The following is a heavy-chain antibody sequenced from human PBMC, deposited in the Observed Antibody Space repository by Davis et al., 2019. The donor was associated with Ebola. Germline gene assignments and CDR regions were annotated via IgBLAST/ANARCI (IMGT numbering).Heavy chain of an antibody. V-gene: IGHV3-33*01. J-gene: IGHJ4*02. Sequence: GESLKISCAASGFTFSSYGMHWVRQAPGKGLEWVAVIWYDGSNKYYADSVKGRFTISRDNAKNSLYLQMNSLRDEDTAVYYCARVRSYYGDSDYWGQGTLVTVSS. CDR3: ARVRSYYGDSDY. CDR1: GFTFSSYG. D-gene: IGHD4-17*01. CDR2: IWYDGSNK.